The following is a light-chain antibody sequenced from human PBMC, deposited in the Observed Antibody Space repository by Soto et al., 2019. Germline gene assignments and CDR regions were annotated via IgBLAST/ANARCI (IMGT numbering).Light chain of an antibody. J-gene: IGKJ1*01. CDR1: QSVSSN. CDR2: GAY. CDR3: KQYGSPRT. Sequence: EIVSTPSPATLSVSPGESATLSGRASQSVSSNLAWYQQKPGQAPRLLIYGAYTRATGIPARFSGSGSGTDFTLTIRRLEPEEFAVYYCKQYGSPRTFGQGTKVDIK. V-gene: IGKV3-15*01.